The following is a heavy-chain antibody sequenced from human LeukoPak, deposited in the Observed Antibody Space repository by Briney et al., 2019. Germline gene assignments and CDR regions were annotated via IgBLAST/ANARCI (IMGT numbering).Heavy chain of an antibody. CDR2: IYYTGST. V-gene: IGHV4-59*12. J-gene: IGHJ4*02. CDR1: GGSISSYY. Sequence: PSETLSLTCTVSGGSISSYYWSWIRQPPGKGLEWIGYIYYTGSTNYNPSLKSRVTISVDTSKNQFSLKLSSVTAADTAVYYCAVPYDSSGYYGYWGQGTLVTVSS. D-gene: IGHD3-22*01. CDR3: AVPYDSSGYYGY.